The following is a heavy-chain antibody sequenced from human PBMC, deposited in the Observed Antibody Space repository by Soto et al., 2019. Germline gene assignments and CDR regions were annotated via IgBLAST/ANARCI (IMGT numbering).Heavy chain of an antibody. D-gene: IGHD3-10*01. CDR3: ASFDGTLVRGGRSSPYEMDV. J-gene: IGHJ6*02. CDR2: IIPTFGTG. CDR1: GGTFNNYA. Sequence: QVLLVQSGPEVKKPGSSVKVSCKASGGTFNNYAINWVRQAPGKGLEWMGGIIPTFGTGNHAQKFQGRVMITADESPPTAYMDLNVLRSEQTAIYYCASFDGTLVRGGRSSPYEMDVWGQGTTVIVSS. V-gene: IGHV1-69*01.